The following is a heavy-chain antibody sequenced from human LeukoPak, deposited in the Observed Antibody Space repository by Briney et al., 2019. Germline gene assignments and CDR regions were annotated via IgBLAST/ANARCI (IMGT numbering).Heavy chain of an antibody. CDR1: GFTVSSNF. CDR3: ARLYGTFLEWSPYFDY. J-gene: IGHJ4*02. D-gene: IGHD3-3*02. CDR2: IYSGGST. Sequence: GGSLRLSCVASGFTVSSNFMSWVRQAPGKGLEWVSVIYSGGSTYYADSVKGRFTISRHNSKNTLYLQMNSLRAEDTAVYYCARLYGTFLEWSPYFDYWGQGTLVTVSS. V-gene: IGHV3-53*04.